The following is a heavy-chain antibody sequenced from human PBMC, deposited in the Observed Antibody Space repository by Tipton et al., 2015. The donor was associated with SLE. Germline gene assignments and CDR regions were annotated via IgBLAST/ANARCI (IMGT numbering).Heavy chain of an antibody. CDR2: IKQDGSAK. D-gene: IGHD5-18*01. CDR1: GFTFSSYW. Sequence: SLRLSCAASGFTFSSYWMNWVRQAPGKGLEWVANIKQDGSAKYYVDSVKGRFTTSRDNAKNSLYLQMNSLRAEDTAIYYCAKDPRGYSNDLWGRGTLVTVSS. V-gene: IGHV3-7*03. J-gene: IGHJ4*02. CDR3: AKDPRGYSNDL.